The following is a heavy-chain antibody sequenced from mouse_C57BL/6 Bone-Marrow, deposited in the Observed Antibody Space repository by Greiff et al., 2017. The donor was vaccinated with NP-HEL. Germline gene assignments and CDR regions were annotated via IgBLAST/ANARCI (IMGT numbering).Heavy chain of an antibody. V-gene: IGHV1-39*01. CDR2: INPNYGTT. J-gene: IGHJ1*03. D-gene: IGHD2-1*01. Sequence: VQLKESGPELVKPGASVKISCKASGYSFTDYNMNWVKQSNGKSLEWIGVINPNYGTTSYNQKFKGKATLTVDQSSSTAYMQLNSLTSEDSAVYYCTFYYGNYGGVLYFDVWGTGTTVTVSS. CDR1: GYSFTDYN. CDR3: TFYYGNYGGVLYFDV.